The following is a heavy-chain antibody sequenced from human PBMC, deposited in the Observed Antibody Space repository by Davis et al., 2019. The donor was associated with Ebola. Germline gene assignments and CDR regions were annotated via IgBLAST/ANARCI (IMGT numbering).Heavy chain of an antibody. CDR2: ISAYNGNT. V-gene: IGHV1-18*01. D-gene: IGHD4-17*01. Sequence: ASVKVSCKASGYTFTSYGISWVRQAPGQGLEWMGWISAYNGNTNYAQKFQGRVTITADKSTSTAYMELSSLRSEDTAVYYCARGSSGVDPWGQGTLVTVSS. CDR3: ARGSSGVDP. CDR1: GYTFTSYG. J-gene: IGHJ5*02.